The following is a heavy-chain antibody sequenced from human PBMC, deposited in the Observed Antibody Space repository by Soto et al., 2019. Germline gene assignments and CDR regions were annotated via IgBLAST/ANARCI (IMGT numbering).Heavy chain of an antibody. J-gene: IGHJ6*02. CDR3: AWYGSGVDV. CDR1: GFTFSDYY. CDR2: ISSSSSYT. Sequence: QVQLVESGGGLVKPGGSLRLSCAASGFTFSDYYMSWIRQAPGKGLEWVSYISSSSSYTNYADSVKGRFTISRDNAKNSLYLQMNGKGAEDWAVYYCAWYGSGVDVWGQGTTVTVSS. D-gene: IGHD3-10*01. V-gene: IGHV3-11*05.